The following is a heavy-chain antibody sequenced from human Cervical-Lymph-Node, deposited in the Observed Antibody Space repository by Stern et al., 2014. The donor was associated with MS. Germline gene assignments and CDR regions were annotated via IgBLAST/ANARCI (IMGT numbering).Heavy chain of an antibody. V-gene: IGHV5-51*01. CDR1: GYTFTNNW. J-gene: IGHJ6*02. D-gene: IGHD1-1*01. CDR3: ARHPPRRKWDDPNYGMDV. Sequence: EAQLLESGAEVKKPGESLKISCKGSGYTFTNNWIAWVRQMPGKGLEWMGTIYPDDSEIRYSPSLRGQVASSADNSISTASRQWSSLKAADSAVYYCARHPPRRKWDDPNYGMDVWGQGTTVTVSS. CDR2: IYPDDSEI.